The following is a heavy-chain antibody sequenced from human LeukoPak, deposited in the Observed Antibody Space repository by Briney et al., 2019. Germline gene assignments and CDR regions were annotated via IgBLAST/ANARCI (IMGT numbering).Heavy chain of an antibody. Sequence: GGSLRLSCEASGFMFSKYWMTWVRQAPGKGLEWVANIRGDGSVKYLLDSVKGRFTISRDNAKNSLFLEMNNLRAEDTAVYYCSRDANYYDSSRHYFDAFDIWGRGTMVTVSS. J-gene: IGHJ3*02. CDR3: SRDANYYDSSRHYFDAFDI. CDR2: IRGDGSVK. V-gene: IGHV3-7*01. CDR1: GFMFSKYW. D-gene: IGHD3-22*01.